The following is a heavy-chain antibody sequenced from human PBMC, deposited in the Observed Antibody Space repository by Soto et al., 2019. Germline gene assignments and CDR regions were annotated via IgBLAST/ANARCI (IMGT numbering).Heavy chain of an antibody. J-gene: IGHJ4*02. D-gene: IGHD3-22*01. CDR2: ISGSGGST. V-gene: IGHV3-23*01. Sequence: EVQLLESGGGLVQPGGSLRLSRAASGFTFSSYAMSWVRQAPGKGLEWVSAISGSGGSTYYADSVKGRFTISRDNSKNTLYLQMNSLRAEDTAVYYCAKDLEITMIVVVRPFAFWGQGTLVTVSS. CDR3: AKDLEITMIVVVRPFAF. CDR1: GFTFSSYA.